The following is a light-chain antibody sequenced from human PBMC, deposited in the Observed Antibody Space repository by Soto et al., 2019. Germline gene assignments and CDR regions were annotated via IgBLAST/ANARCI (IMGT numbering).Light chain of an antibody. CDR3: QQLNRFPRT. V-gene: IGKV1-9*01. J-gene: IGKJ1*01. CDR2: SAS. CDR1: QDISSY. Sequence: DIQWTQSPSFLSASVGDRVTITCRASQDISSYLAWYQQRPGKVPRFLTHSASTLQSGVPSRFSATGSGTTFTLTLSSLQPEDIATYYCQQLNRFPRTFGQGTKVEV.